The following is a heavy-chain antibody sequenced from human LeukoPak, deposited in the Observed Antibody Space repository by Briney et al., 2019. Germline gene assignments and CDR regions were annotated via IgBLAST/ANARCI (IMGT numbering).Heavy chain of an antibody. CDR1: GFTFSSYG. Sequence: GGSLRLSCAASGFTFSSYGMHWVRQAPGKGLEWVAVIWYDGSNKYYADSVKGRFTISRDNSKNTLYLQMNSLRAEDTAVYYCARDPFMVRGEGEDYWGQGTLDTVSS. CDR3: ARDPFMVRGEGEDY. D-gene: IGHD3-10*01. J-gene: IGHJ4*02. CDR2: IWYDGSNK. V-gene: IGHV3-33*01.